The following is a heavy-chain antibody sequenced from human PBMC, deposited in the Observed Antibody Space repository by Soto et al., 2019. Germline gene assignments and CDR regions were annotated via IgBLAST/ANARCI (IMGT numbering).Heavy chain of an antibody. Sequence: QVQLVQSGAEVKKPGSSVKVSCKASGGTFSSYTISWVRQAPGQGLEWMGRIIPILGIANYAQKFQGRVTITADKSTSTAYMELSSLRSEDTAVYYCARESPDYYYYMAVWGKGTAVTVSS. CDR1: GGTFSSYT. J-gene: IGHJ6*03. CDR3: ARESPDYYYYMAV. CDR2: IIPILGIA. V-gene: IGHV1-69*08.